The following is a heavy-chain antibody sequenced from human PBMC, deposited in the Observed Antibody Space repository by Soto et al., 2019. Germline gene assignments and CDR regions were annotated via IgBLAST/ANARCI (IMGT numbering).Heavy chain of an antibody. Sequence: GESLKISCKGSGYSFTSYWISWVRQMPGKGLEWMGRIDPSDSYTNYSPSFQGHVTISADKSISTAYLQWSSLKASDTAMYYCARIYGSGSYYYYYGMDVWGQGTTVTVSS. V-gene: IGHV5-10-1*01. CDR2: IDPSDSYT. D-gene: IGHD3-10*01. CDR3: ARIYGSGSYYYYYGMDV. CDR1: GYSFTSYW. J-gene: IGHJ6*02.